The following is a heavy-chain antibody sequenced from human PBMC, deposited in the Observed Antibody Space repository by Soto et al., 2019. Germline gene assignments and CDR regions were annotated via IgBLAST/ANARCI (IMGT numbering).Heavy chain of an antibody. CDR3: AKGAYSSGWY. J-gene: IGHJ4*02. D-gene: IGHD6-19*01. CDR2: ISGGGGST. CDR1: GFTISNYA. V-gene: IGHV3-23*01. Sequence: EQQLLESGGGLVQPGGSLRLSCAASGFTISNYAMSWVRQAPGKGLEWVSAISGGGGSTYYADSVKGRFTISRDNSKNTLYLQMNSLRAEDTAVYYCAKGAYSSGWYWGQGTLVTVSS.